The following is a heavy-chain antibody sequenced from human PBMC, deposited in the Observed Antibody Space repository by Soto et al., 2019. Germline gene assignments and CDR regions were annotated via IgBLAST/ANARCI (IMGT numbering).Heavy chain of an antibody. V-gene: IGHV4-59*01. CDR1: GASISNYY. CDR3: ATAVPNDYVPNYYPVDV. J-gene: IGHJ6*03. Sequence: QVQLREAGPGLVKPSETLSLTCSVSGASISNYYWSWIRQPPGKGLEWIGYIYYRGSTNYNPSLKSRVTISVDTSRNQVSLRLTSVTAADSAVYYCATAVPNDYVPNYYPVDVWGRGITVTVSS. CDR2: IYYRGST. D-gene: IGHD4-17*01.